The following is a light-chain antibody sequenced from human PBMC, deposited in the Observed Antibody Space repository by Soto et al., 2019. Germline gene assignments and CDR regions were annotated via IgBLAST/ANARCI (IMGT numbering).Light chain of an antibody. V-gene: IGKV3-20*01. CDR3: QQYGSSGT. CDR2: VAS. CDR1: QSVSNNY. J-gene: IGKJ1*01. Sequence: EIVLTQSPGALSLSRGERATLCGGASQSVSNNYLAWYQQKPCQSPRLLIYVASNRATGIPDRFSGSGSGTDFTLTISRLEPEDFAVYYCQQYGSSGTFGQGTKVDIK.